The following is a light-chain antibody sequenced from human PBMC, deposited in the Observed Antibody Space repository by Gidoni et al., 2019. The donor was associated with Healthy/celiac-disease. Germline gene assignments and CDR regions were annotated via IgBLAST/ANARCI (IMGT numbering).Light chain of an antibody. CDR1: QGIRNE. J-gene: IGKJ1*01. Sequence: IQMTPSPSSLSASVGDRVTITCRASQGIRNELGWYQQKPGKAPKRLIYAASSLQSGVPSRFSGSGSGTEFTLTISSLQPEDFATYYCLQHNSYPWTFGQGTKVEIK. CDR3: LQHNSYPWT. CDR2: AAS. V-gene: IGKV1-17*01.